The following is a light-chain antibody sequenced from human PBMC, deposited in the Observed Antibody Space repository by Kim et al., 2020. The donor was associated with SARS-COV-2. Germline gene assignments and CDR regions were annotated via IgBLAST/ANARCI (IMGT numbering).Light chain of an antibody. V-gene: IGKV1-27*01. CDR3: QRYNSVPLT. J-gene: IGKJ4*01. CDR1: QGISIY. Sequence: SSVGDRVTITCRASQGISIYLAWYQQKPGKVPKLLIYAASTLQSGVPSRFSGSGSGTDFTLTISSLQPEDVATYYCQRYNSVPLTFGGGTKVDIK. CDR2: AAS.